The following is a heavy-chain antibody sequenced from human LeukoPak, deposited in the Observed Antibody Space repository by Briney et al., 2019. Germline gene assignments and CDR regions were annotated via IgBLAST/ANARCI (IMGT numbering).Heavy chain of an antibody. Sequence: GGSLRLSCVASGFNFSNYWMSWVRQAPVEGLEWVANIKQDGSEKYYVDSVEGRFTISRDNAKNSLFLQMNGLRAEDTAIYYCARVLGAYYYGPGYYYGMDVWGQGATVTVSS. CDR1: GFNFSNYW. V-gene: IGHV3-7*04. D-gene: IGHD3-10*01. CDR2: IKQDGSEK. J-gene: IGHJ6*02. CDR3: ARVLGAYYYGPGYYYGMDV.